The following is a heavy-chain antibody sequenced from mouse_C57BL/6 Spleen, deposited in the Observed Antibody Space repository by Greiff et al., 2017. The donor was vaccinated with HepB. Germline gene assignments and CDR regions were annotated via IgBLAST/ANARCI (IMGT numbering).Heavy chain of an antibody. Sequence: QVQLQQPGAELVMPGASVKLSCKASGYTFTSYWMHWVKQRPGQGLEWIGEIDPSDSYTNYNQKFKGKSTLTVDKSSSTAYMQLSSLTSEDSAVYYCATFSSYYAMDYWGQGTSVTVSS. J-gene: IGHJ4*01. CDR3: ATFSSYYAMDY. V-gene: IGHV1-69*01. CDR1: GYTFTSYW. CDR2: IDPSDSYT.